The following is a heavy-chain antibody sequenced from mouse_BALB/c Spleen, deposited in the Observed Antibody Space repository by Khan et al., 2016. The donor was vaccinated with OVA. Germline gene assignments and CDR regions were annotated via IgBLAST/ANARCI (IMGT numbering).Heavy chain of an antibody. CDR3: ARQPYYHYYIMDY. Sequence: VELVESGPGLVAPSQSLSITCTISGFSLNNYGVHWVRQPPGKGLEWLVVIWSDGSTAYNSALNSRLSISKDNSKSQVFLKMNSLQTDDTAMYYSARQPYYHYYIMDYWGQGTSVTVSA. V-gene: IGHV2-6-1*01. J-gene: IGHJ4*01. CDR2: IWSDGST. D-gene: IGHD2-10*01. CDR1: GFSLNNYG.